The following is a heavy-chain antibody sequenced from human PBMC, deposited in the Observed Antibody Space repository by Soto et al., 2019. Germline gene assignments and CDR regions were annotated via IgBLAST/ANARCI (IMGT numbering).Heavy chain of an antibody. CDR2: IIPIFGTA. D-gene: IGHD3-10*01. Sequence: GASVKVSCKXSGGTFSSYAISWVRQAPGQGLEWMGGIIPIFGTANYAQKFQGRVTITADESTSTAYMELSSLRSEDTAVYYCARGLNYGNFDYWGQGTLVTVSS. J-gene: IGHJ4*02. CDR3: ARGLNYGNFDY. V-gene: IGHV1-69*13. CDR1: GGTFSSYA.